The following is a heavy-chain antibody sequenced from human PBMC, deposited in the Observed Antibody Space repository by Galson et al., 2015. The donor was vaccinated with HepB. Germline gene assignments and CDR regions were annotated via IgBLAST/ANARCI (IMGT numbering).Heavy chain of an antibody. CDR1: GFTFSSYG. Sequence: SLRLSCAASGFTFSSYGMHWVRQAPGKGLEWVAVIWYDGSNKYYADSVKGRFTISRDNSKNTLYLQMNSLRAEDTAVYYCAREGDDYSNNSPYYYYYYMDVWGKGTTVTVSS. D-gene: IGHD4-11*01. CDR3: AREGDDYSNNSPYYYYYYMDV. J-gene: IGHJ6*03. V-gene: IGHV3-33*01. CDR2: IWYDGSNK.